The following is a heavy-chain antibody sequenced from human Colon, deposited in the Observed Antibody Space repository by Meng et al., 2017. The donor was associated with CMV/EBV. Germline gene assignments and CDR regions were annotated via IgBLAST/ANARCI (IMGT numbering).Heavy chain of an antibody. CDR1: GLAFSRCD. CDR3: SPVDDY. D-gene: IGHD6-19*01. V-gene: IGHV3-30*02. CDR2: LQTHGSRR. Sequence: GSLRLSCAASGLAFSRCDFLCLCQAPGKGLEWVASLQTHGSRRGYVDSVKGRFTISRDNTKNTVYLQMNSLRAEDTATYYCSPVDDYWGRGTLVTVSS. J-gene: IGHJ4*02.